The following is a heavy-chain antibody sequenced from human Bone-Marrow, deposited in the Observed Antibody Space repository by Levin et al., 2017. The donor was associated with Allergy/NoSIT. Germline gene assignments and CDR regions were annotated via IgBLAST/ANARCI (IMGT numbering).Heavy chain of an antibody. CDR3: ARAIASRTYFDL. CDR2: IHHSGKT. J-gene: IGHJ5*02. V-gene: IGHV4-30-2*01. D-gene: IGHD6-6*01. CDR1: GGSISSDGYS. Sequence: SQTLSLTCGVSGGSISSDGYSWNWVRQPPGKGLEWIGYIHHSGKTHYKPSLASRITMSVDRSKDQFSLKLSSVTVADTAVYYCARAIASRTYFDLWGQGTLVTVSS.